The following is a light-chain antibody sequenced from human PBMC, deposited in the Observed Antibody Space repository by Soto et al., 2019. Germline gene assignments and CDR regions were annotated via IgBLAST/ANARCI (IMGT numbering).Light chain of an antibody. CDR1: QSISNY. V-gene: IGKV1-39*01. J-gene: IGKJ4*01. CDR3: QQSYSSPLT. Sequence: DIQMTQSPSSLSASVGDRVTITCRAGQSISNYLNWYQQKPGKAPKLLIYAASFVQSGVPSRFSGSGSGTDFTLTISSLQPEDFASYYCQQSYSSPLTFGGGTKVDI. CDR2: AAS.